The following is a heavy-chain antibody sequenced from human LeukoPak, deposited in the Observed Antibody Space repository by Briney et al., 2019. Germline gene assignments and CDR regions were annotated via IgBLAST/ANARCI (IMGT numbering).Heavy chain of an antibody. CDR2: IKQDGSKK. J-gene: IGHJ5*02. V-gene: IGHV3-7*01. D-gene: IGHD2-21*01. CDR3: ARYIGVAAGWFDP. Sequence: GGSLRLSCAASGFTFSAYAMSWVRQAPGKGLEWVANIKQDGSKKYYVDSVKGRFTISRDNAKNSLYLQMNSLRAEDTAVYYCARYIGVAAGWFDPWGQGTLVTVSS. CDR1: GFTFSAYA.